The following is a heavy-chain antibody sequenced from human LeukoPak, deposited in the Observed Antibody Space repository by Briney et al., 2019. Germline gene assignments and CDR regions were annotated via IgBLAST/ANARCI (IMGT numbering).Heavy chain of an antibody. CDR3: AKDMGGPGAFDI. J-gene: IGHJ3*02. CDR2: ISWNSGSI. Sequence: GRSLRLSCAASGFTFDDYAMHWVRQAPGKGLEWVSGISWNSGSIGYADSVKGRFTISRDNAKNSLYLQMNSLRAEDMALYYCAKDMGGPGAFDIWGQGTMVTVSS. V-gene: IGHV3-9*03. CDR1: GFTFDDYA. D-gene: IGHD1-14*01.